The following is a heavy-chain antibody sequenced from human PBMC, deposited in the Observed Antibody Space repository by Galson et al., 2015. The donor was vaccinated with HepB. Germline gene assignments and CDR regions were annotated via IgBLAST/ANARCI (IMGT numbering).Heavy chain of an antibody. J-gene: IGHJ4*02. D-gene: IGHD2-15*01. CDR2: ISYDGSNK. V-gene: IGHV3-30*04. CDR3: ARDPSPPIYCSGGSCYSYFDY. Sequence: SLRLSCAASGFTFSSYAMHWVRQAPGKGLEWVAVISYDGSNKYYADSVKGRFTISRDNSKNTLYLQMNSLRAEDTAVYYCARDPSPPIYCSGGSCYSYFDYWGQGTLVTVSS. CDR1: GFTFSSYA.